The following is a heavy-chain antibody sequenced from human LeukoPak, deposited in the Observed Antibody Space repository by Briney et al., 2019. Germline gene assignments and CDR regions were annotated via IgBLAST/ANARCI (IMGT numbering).Heavy chain of an antibody. V-gene: IGHV1-46*01. J-gene: IGHJ5*02. CDR2: INPSGRST. CDR1: GYTFTNYY. D-gene: IGHD3-22*01. Sequence: ASVKVSCKAPGYTFTNYYMHWVRQAPGQGLEWMGIINPSGRSTTYVQQFQGRVTMTRDTSISTAYMELSRLRSEDTAVYYCARYDSRGPMGGWFDPWGQGTLVTVSS. CDR3: ARYDSRGPMGGWFDP.